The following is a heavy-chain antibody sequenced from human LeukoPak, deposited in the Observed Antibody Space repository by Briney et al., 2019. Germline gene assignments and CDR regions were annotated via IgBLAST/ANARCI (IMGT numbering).Heavy chain of an antibody. D-gene: IGHD3-3*01. J-gene: IGHJ4*02. CDR3: ARVPATSGDIDYDFWSGHYFFDH. CDR2: INPNSGGT. CDR1: GYTFTNHQ. Sequence: ASVKVSCKASGYTFTNHQMHWVRQAPGHGLEWMGWINPNSGGTNYAQKFQGRVTMTTDMSITTAYMELTRLRSDDTAMYYCARVPATSGDIDYDFWSGHYFFDHWGQGTLVTVSS. V-gene: IGHV1-2*02.